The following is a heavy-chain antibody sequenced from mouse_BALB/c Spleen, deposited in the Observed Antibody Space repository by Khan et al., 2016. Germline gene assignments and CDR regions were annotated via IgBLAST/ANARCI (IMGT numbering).Heavy chain of an antibody. V-gene: IGHV3-2*02. CDR2: ISHRGST. Sequence: EVKLEESGPGLVKPSQSLSLTCTVTGYSITSDYAWNWIRQFPGNKLEWMGYISHRGSTNYNPSLKSRLSITRDKSKNQFFLQLKSVTTEDTATYYCARRYYRYDDALDYWGQGTSVTVSS. CDR3: ARRYYRYDDALDY. CDR1: GYSITSDYA. D-gene: IGHD2-14*01. J-gene: IGHJ4*01.